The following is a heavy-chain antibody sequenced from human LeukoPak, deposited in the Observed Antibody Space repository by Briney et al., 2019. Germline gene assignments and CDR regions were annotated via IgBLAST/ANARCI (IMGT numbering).Heavy chain of an antibody. CDR3: ARRMNTVTYFDL. J-gene: IGHJ4*02. Sequence: PGGSLRLSCAASGFTFSSYAMTWVRQAPGKGLEWVSAISGSGGSTYYADSVKGRFTISRGNSRDTLYLDMNSLTVEDMAVYYCARRMNTVTYFDLWGQGTLVSVSS. D-gene: IGHD4-17*01. V-gene: IGHV3-23*01. CDR2: ISGSGGST. CDR1: GFTFSSYA.